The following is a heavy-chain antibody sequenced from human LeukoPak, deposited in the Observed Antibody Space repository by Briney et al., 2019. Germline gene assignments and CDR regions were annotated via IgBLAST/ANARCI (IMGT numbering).Heavy chain of an antibody. D-gene: IGHD1-26*01. V-gene: IGHV3-30*03. CDR2: ISYDGSNK. J-gene: IGHJ3*02. CDR1: GFTFSSYG. Sequence: GGSLRLSCAASGFTFSSYGMHWVRQAPGKGLEWVAVISYDGSNKYYADSVKGRFTISRDNAKNSLYLQMNSLRAEDTAVYYCARMGRRWELLDNAFDIWGQGTMVTVSS. CDR3: ARMGRRWELLDNAFDI.